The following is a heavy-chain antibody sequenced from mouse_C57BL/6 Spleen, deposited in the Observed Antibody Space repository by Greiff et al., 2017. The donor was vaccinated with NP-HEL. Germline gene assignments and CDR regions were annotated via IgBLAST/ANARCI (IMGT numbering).Heavy chain of an antibody. J-gene: IGHJ2*01. CDR2: IDPANGNT. V-gene: IGHV14-3*01. D-gene: IGHD4-1*01. CDR3: AREEVNWEGY. Sequence: EVQLQQSVAELVRPGASVKLSCTASGFNIKNTYMRWVKQRPEQGLEWIGRIDPANGNTKYAPKFQGKATFTVDTSSNTAYLPLSSLTSEDTAIYYRAREEVNWEGYWGQGTTLTVSS. CDR1: GFNIKNTY.